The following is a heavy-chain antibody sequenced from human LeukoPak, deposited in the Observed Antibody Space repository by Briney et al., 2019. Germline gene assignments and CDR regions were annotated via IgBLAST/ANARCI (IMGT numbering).Heavy chain of an antibody. D-gene: IGHD3-10*01. V-gene: IGHV5-51*01. Sequence: KAGESLKISCKASGYSFTRHWIAWVRQMPGKGLEWMGIIYPGDSDTRYSPSFQGQVTISADKSISTAYLQWSSLKASDTAMYFCARVTTENYYGSGFDYWGQGTLVTVSS. CDR3: ARVTTENYYGSGFDY. CDR1: GYSFTRHW. CDR2: IYPGDSDT. J-gene: IGHJ4*02.